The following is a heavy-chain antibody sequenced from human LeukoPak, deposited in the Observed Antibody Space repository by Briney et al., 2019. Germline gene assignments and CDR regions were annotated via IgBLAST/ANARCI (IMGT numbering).Heavy chain of an antibody. D-gene: IGHD3-22*01. J-gene: IGHJ4*02. V-gene: IGHV4-59*08. CDR3: ARAGGYYDSSGHFDY. CDR1: DGSISSYY. Sequence: SETLSLTCTVSDGSISSYYWSWIRQPPGKGLEWIGYIYYSGSTNYNPSLKSRVTISVDTSKNQFSLKLRSVTAADTAVYYCARAGGYYDSSGHFDYWGQGTLVTVSS. CDR2: IYYSGST.